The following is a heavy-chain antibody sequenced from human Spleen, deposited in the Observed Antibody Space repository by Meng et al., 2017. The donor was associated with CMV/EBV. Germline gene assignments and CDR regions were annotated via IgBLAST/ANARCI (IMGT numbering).Heavy chain of an antibody. CDR3: ARDWPQKLPAAIHYCDS. Sequence: GESLKISCAGSGFTFSSYEMNWVRQAPGKGLEWISYISSSGNNIYYADSVKGRFTISRDNAKNSLYVQMHSLTAEDTAVYYCARDWPQKLPAAIHYCDSWGQGTLVTVSS. CDR1: GFTFSSYE. D-gene: IGHD2-2*01. J-gene: IGHJ4*02. V-gene: IGHV3-48*03. CDR2: ISSSGNNI.